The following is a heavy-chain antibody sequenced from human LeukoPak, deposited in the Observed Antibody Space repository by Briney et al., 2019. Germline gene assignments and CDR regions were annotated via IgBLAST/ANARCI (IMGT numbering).Heavy chain of an antibody. CDR3: AREPPDIVVVPAAIGGFDY. V-gene: IGHV4-34*01. Sequence: SETLSLTCAVHGGSFSGYYWSWIRQPPGKGLEWIGEINHSGSTNYNPSLKSRVTISVDTSKNQFSLKLSSVTAADTAVYYCAREPPDIVVVPAAIGGFDYWGQGTLVTVSS. CDR1: GGSFSGYY. D-gene: IGHD2-2*02. J-gene: IGHJ4*02. CDR2: INHSGST.